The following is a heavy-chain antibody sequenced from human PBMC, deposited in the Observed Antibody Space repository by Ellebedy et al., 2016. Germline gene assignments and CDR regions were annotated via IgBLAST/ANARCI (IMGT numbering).Heavy chain of an antibody. Sequence: GESLKISXAASGFTFSNFGMHWVRQAPGKGLEWVSSISSSSDYIYYADSVRGRFTISRDNALNSLYLQMNSLRAEDTAVFYCVRSGESSYYFDYWGQGILVTVSS. CDR2: ISSSSDYI. CDR3: VRSGESSYYFDY. J-gene: IGHJ4*02. CDR1: GFTFSNFG. V-gene: IGHV3-21*01. D-gene: IGHD3-10*01.